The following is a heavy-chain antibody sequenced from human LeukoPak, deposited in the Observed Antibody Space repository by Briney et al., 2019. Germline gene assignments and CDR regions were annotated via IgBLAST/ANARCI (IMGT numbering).Heavy chain of an antibody. CDR1: GYRFTSYW. Sequence: GESLKISCKGSGYRFTSYWIGWVRQMPGKGLEWMGIIYPGDSDTRYSPSFQGQVTISADKSISTAYLQWSSLKASDTAMYYCAMGLNNYYDSSGLDYWGQGTLVTVSS. CDR3: AMGLNNYYDSSGLDY. V-gene: IGHV5-51*01. D-gene: IGHD3-22*01. J-gene: IGHJ4*02. CDR2: IYPGDSDT.